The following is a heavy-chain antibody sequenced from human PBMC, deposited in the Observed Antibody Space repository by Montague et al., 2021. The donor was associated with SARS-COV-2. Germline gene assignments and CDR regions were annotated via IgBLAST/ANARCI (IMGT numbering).Heavy chain of an antibody. CDR3: ARYYERSLDV. CDR2: IFKNGDI. V-gene: IGHV4-59*08. CDR1: GXSITNDD. Sequence: SETLSLTCTVSGXSITNDDWSWIRQPPGKGLEWIVNIFKNGDIDYNPSLRSRVIISVDTSKSQFSLKVTSVTAADTAAYYGARYYERSLDVWGQGTTVTVSS. D-gene: IGHD3-16*01. J-gene: IGHJ6*02.